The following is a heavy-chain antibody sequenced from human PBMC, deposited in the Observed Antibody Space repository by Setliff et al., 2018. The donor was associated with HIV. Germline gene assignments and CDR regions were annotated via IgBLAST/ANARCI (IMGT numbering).Heavy chain of an antibody. CDR2: IYTSGST. CDR3: ARTPEDYDQYFFDR. Sequence: SETLSLTCTVSDDPINSFYWSWIRQPPGKGLEWIGYIYTSGSTNYNPSLEGRATISVDTSKNQFSLKLSSVTAADTAVYYCARTPEDYDQYFFDRWGQGTLVTVSS. CDR1: DDPINSFY. D-gene: IGHD3-22*01. J-gene: IGHJ4*02. V-gene: IGHV4-4*09.